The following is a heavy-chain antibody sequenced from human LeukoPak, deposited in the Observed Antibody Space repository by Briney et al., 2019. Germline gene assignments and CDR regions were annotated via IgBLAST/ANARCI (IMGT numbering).Heavy chain of an antibody. CDR2: ISGSGGST. D-gene: IGHD2-15*01. CDR3: ATRKRGISDAFDI. Sequence: GGSLRLSCAASGFTFSSDAMSWVRQAPGKGREGGSAISGSGGSTYYADSVKGRFTISRDNSKNTLYLQMNSLRAEDTAVYYCATRKRGISDAFDIWGQGTMVTVSS. CDR1: GFTFSSDA. J-gene: IGHJ3*02. V-gene: IGHV3-23*01.